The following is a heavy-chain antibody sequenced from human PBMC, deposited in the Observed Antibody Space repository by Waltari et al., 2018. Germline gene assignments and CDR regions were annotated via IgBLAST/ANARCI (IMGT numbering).Heavy chain of an antibody. CDR1: GFTFSSYW. D-gene: IGHD6-13*01. CDR2: IKQDGSEK. Sequence: EVQLVESGGGLVQPGGSLRLSCAASGFTFSSYWMSWVRQAPGKGLEWVANIKQDGSEKYYGDSVKGRFTISRDNAKNSLYLQMNSLRAEDTAVYYCARDPRRIAAAGTTEGGFDYWGQGTLVTVSS. CDR3: ARDPRRIAAAGTTEGGFDY. V-gene: IGHV3-7*01. J-gene: IGHJ4*02.